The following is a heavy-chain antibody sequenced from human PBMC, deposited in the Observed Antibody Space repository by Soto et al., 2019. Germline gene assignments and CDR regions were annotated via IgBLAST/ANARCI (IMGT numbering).Heavy chain of an antibody. CDR1: GYTFINYD. CDR2: MNPDSGNT. V-gene: IGHV1-8*01. Sequence: QVQLVQSGAEVKKPGASVKVSCKSSGYTFINYDINWVRQAPGQGLEWVGWMNPDSGNTGYAQNFQGRVTMTGNNYISSVYMELSSLTSEDTAVYYCARRRGSNGWFDLWGQGTLVTVSS. J-gene: IGHJ5*02. CDR3: ARRRGSNGWFDL. D-gene: IGHD2-8*01.